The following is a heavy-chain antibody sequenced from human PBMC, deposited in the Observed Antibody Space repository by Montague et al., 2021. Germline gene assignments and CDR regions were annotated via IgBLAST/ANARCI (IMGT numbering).Heavy chain of an antibody. CDR3: ARDQGQGYCGGDCYAGLDY. J-gene: IGHJ4*02. Sequence: SLRLSCAASGFTFSNYWMSWVRQAPGKGLEWVANIKQDGSEKHYVDSVKGRFTISRDNAKNSLYLQMSSLRAEDTAVYFCARDQGQGYCGGDCYAGLDYWGQGTLVTVSS. CDR2: IKQDGSEK. V-gene: IGHV3-7*01. CDR1: GFTFSNYW. D-gene: IGHD2-21*01.